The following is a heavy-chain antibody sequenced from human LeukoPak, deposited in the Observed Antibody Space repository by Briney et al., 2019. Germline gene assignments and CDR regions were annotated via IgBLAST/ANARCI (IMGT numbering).Heavy chain of an antibody. CDR1: GGTFSSYA. Sequence: SVKVSCKASGGTFSSYAISWVRQAPGQGLEWMGGIIPIFGTANYAQKFQGRVTITADESTSTAYMELSSLRSEDTAVYYCARLGYIEQLAPYFHYWGQGTLVTVSS. CDR3: ARLGYIEQLAPYFHY. D-gene: IGHD6-6*01. CDR2: IIPIFGTA. V-gene: IGHV1-69*01. J-gene: IGHJ4*02.